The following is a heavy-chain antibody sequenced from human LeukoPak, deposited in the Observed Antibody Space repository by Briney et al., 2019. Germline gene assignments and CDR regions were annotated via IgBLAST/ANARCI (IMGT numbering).Heavy chain of an antibody. V-gene: IGHV1-69*13. Sequence: SVTVSCKASGGTFSSYAISWVRQAPGQGLEWMGGIVPIFGSANYAQKFQGRVTITADESTTTAYMELSSLRSEDTAVYYCARDRYCSGGSCYSGNDAFDIWGQGTMVTVSS. CDR1: GGTFSSYA. J-gene: IGHJ3*02. D-gene: IGHD2-15*01. CDR2: IVPIFGSA. CDR3: ARDRYCSGGSCYSGNDAFDI.